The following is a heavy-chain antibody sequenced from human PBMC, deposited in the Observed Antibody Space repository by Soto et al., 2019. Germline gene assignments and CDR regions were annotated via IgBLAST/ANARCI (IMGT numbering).Heavy chain of an antibody. CDR1: GFTFSSYA. CDR2: ISGSGGST. V-gene: IGHV3-23*01. D-gene: IGHD3-10*01. CDR3: AKDQVRRSRGARWFDP. Sequence: GGSLRLSCAASGFTFSSYAMSWVRQAPGKGLEWVSAISGSGGSTYYADSVKGRFTISRDNSKNTLYLQMNSLRAEDTAVYYCAKDQVRRSRGARWFDPWGQGTLVTVSS. J-gene: IGHJ5*02.